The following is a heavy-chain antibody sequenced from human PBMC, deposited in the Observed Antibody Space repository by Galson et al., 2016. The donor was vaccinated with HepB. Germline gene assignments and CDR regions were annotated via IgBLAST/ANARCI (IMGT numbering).Heavy chain of an antibody. CDR1: GFTSSSYG. CDR3: ARDGTTYSGYDYDY. Sequence: SLRLSCAASGFTSSSYGMHWVRQAPGKGLEWVAVIWFDGSNIYYADSVKGRFTISRDNSKHTLYLQMHSLRAEDTAVYFCARDGTTYSGYDYDYWGPGTLVTVSS. CDR2: IWFDGSNI. J-gene: IGHJ4*02. D-gene: IGHD5-12*01. V-gene: IGHV3-33*01.